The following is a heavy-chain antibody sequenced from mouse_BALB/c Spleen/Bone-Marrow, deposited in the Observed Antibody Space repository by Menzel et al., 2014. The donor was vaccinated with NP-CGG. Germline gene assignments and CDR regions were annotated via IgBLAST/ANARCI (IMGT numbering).Heavy chain of an antibody. V-gene: IGHV1-4*01. J-gene: IGHJ3*01. CDR1: GYSFTSYT. Sequence: QVQLQQSGAELARPGASVKMSCKASGYSFTSYTMHWVKQRPGQGLEWIAYINPRNTYSDYNQKFKDRATVTADKSSSTAYMQLSSLTSEDSAVYYCASYYGNYAYWGQGTLVTVSA. CDR2: INPRNTYS. CDR3: ASYYGNYAY. D-gene: IGHD2-1*01.